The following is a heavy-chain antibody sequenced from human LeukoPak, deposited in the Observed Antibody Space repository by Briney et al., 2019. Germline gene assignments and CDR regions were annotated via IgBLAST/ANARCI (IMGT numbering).Heavy chain of an antibody. CDR1: GGSISSGGYY. CDR2: IYYSGST. D-gene: IGHD1-1*01. CDR3: ARVTMGWFDP. V-gene: IGHV4-31*03. J-gene: IGHJ5*02. Sequence: KSSQTVSLTCTVSGGSISSGGYYWSWIRQHPGKGLEWIGYIYYSGSTYYNPSLKSRVTISVVTSKNQFSLKLSSVTAADTAVYYCARVTMGWFDPWGQGTLVTVSS.